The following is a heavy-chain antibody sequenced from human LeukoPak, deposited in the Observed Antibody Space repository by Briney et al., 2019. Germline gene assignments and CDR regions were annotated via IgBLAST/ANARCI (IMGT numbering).Heavy chain of an antibody. CDR2: LGSDGRTT. D-gene: IGHD5-12*01. Sequence: GGSLRLSCAASGFTFSTYGTHWVRQAPGKGPEWVAALGSDGRTTYYADSVKGRFTISRDNSKNTLYLQMNSLRAEDTAVYYCAKARSGYDNDYWGQGTLVTVSS. CDR3: AKARSGYDNDY. J-gene: IGHJ4*02. CDR1: GFTFSTYG. V-gene: IGHV3-30*18.